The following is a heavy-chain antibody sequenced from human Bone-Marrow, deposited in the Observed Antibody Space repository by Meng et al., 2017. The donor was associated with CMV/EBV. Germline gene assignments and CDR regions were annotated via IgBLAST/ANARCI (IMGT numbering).Heavy chain of an antibody. CDR1: GFTVTTHT. CDR2: ISYRKNDK. D-gene: IGHD2/OR15-2a*01. J-gene: IGHJ4*02. Sequence: GESLKISCAASGFTVTTHTMHWVRQAAGKGLEWLTFISYRKNDKYYADSVKGRFTISRENSKNTLYLQMMKSLRAEDTAVYNCAKDLLWAWDHWAQGTLVTVSS. CDR3: AKDLLWAWDH. V-gene: IGHV3-30*18.